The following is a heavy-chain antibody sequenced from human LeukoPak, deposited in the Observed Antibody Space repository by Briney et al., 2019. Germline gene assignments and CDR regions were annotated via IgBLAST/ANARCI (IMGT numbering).Heavy chain of an antibody. CDR1: GFTFGNYE. V-gene: IGHV3-48*03. Sequence: GGSLRLSCTASGFTFGNYEMNWVRQAPGKGLEWISYISNGAATIHYADSVKGLFTISRDNAKNSLSLHMNSLRVEDTAVYYCARHDSGDSFDYWGQGTLVTVSS. CDR2: ISNGAATI. D-gene: IGHD4/OR15-4a*01. J-gene: IGHJ4*02. CDR3: ARHDSGDSFDY.